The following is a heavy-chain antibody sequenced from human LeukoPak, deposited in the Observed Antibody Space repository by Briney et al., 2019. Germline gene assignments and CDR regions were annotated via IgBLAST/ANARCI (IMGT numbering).Heavy chain of an antibody. V-gene: IGHV1-69*05. Sequence: ASVRVSCKASGGTFSSYAISWVRQAPGQGLEWMGGIIPIFGTANYAQKFQGRVTITTDESTSTAYMELSSLRSEDTAVYYCARDARGYCSSTSCPSWFDPWGQGTLVTVSS. D-gene: IGHD2-2*01. J-gene: IGHJ5*02. CDR1: GGTFSSYA. CDR3: ARDARGYCSSTSCPSWFDP. CDR2: IIPIFGTA.